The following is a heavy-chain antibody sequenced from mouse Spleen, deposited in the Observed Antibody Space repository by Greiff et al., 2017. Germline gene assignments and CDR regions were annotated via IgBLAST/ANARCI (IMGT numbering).Heavy chain of an antibody. CDR3: ARTSISAYGSSYDWYFDV. CDR2: IYPGSGST. V-gene: IGHV1-55*01. CDR1: GYTFTSYW. J-gene: IGHJ1*03. Sequence: QVQLQQPGAELVKPGASVKMSCKASGYTFTSYWITWVKQRPGQGLEWIGDIYPGSGSTNYNEKFKSKATLTVDTSSSTAYMQLSSLTSEDSAVDYCARTSISAYGSSYDWYFDVWGTGTTVTVSS. D-gene: IGHD1-1*01.